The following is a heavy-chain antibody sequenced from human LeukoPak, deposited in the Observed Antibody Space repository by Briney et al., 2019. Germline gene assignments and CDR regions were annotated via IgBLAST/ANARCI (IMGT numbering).Heavy chain of an antibody. CDR3: AASPDYYDSSGYSYYFDY. CDR2: IVVGSGNT. D-gene: IGHD3-22*01. Sequence: SVKVSFKASGFTFTSSAVQWVRQARGQRLEWIGWIVVGSGNTNYAQKFQERVTLTRDMSTSTAYMELSSLRSEDTAVYYCAASPDYYDSSGYSYYFDYWGEGTLVTVSS. V-gene: IGHV1-58*01. CDR1: GFTFTSSA. J-gene: IGHJ4*02.